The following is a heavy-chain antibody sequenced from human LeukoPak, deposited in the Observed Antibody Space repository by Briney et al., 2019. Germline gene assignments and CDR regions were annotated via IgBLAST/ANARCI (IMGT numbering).Heavy chain of an antibody. D-gene: IGHD4-17*01. V-gene: IGHV4-39*01. J-gene: IGHJ4*02. Sequence: PSETLSLTCTVSGGSLSSSSYYWGWIRQPPGKGLEWIGSIYYSGSTYYNPSLKSRVTISVDASKNQFSLKLTSVTAADTAVYYCARRGDHEFDSWGQGTLVTVSS. CDR3: ARRGDHEFDS. CDR2: IYYSGST. CDR1: GGSLSSSSYY.